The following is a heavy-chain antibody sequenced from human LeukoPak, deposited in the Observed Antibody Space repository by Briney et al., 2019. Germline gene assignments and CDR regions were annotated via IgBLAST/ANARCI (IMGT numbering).Heavy chain of an antibody. CDR2: FDPEDGET. D-gene: IGHD3-3*01. CDR1: GYTLTELS. Sequence: EASVKVSCKVSGYTLTELSMHWVRQAPGKGLEWMGGFDPEDGETIYAQKFQGRVTMTEDTSTDTAYMELSSLRSEDTAVYYCATDSFRYDFWSGYDAFDIWGQGTMVTVSS. J-gene: IGHJ3*02. V-gene: IGHV1-24*01. CDR3: ATDSFRYDFWSGYDAFDI.